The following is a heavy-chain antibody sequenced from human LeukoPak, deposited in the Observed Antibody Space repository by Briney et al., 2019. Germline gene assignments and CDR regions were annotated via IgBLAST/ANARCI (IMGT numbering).Heavy chain of an antibody. V-gene: IGHV3-23*01. Sequence: GGSLRLSCVVSGFTFNIYAMSWVRQAPGKGLEWVSVISGSGGSTYYADSVKGRFTISRDNSKNTLYLQMNSLRAEDTAVYYCARDYYDSSGNWFDPWGQGTLVTVSS. J-gene: IGHJ5*02. CDR3: ARDYYDSSGNWFDP. D-gene: IGHD3-22*01. CDR1: GFTFNIYA. CDR2: ISGSGGST.